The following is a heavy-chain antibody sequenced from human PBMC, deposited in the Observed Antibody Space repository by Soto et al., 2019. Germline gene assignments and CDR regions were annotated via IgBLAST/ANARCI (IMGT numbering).Heavy chain of an antibody. CDR3: SVHYYDSSGPLDY. D-gene: IGHD3-22*01. CDR2: ISGSGGST. J-gene: IGHJ4*02. V-gene: IGHV3-23*01. CDR1: GITFSSYA. Sequence: GSLRLSCAASGITFSSYAMSWVRQAPGKGLEWVSAISGSGGSTYYADPVKGRFTISRDNSKNTLYLQMNSLRAEDTAVYYCSVHYYDSSGPLDYWGQGTLVTVSS.